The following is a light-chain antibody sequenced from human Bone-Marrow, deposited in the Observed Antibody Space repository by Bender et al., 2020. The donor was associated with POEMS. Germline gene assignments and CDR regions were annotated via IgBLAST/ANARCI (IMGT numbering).Light chain of an antibody. J-gene: IGLJ3*02. CDR1: SSDVGGYNS. Sequence: QSALTQPHSVSGSPGQPVTISCTGTSSDVGGYNSVSWYQQHPGKAPKLMIYDVNQRPSGVPDRFSGSKSDNTASLTISGLQPEDEADYYCSSYTSSDTLVFGGGTKLTVL. V-gene: IGLV2-11*01. CDR3: SSYTSSDTLV. CDR2: DVN.